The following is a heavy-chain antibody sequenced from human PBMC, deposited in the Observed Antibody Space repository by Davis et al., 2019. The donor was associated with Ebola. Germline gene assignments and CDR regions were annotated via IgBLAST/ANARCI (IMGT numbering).Heavy chain of an antibody. CDR3: ARDNFYDSSGYYFDH. V-gene: IGHV1-8*01. D-gene: IGHD3-22*01. J-gene: IGHJ4*02. CDR2: MNPDSGNT. Sequence: ASVKVSCKASGYTFTTYDINWVRQATGQGLEWMGWMNPDSGNTGYAQKFQGRITITKDTSANTVYLELRSLRSEDTALYFCARDNFYDSSGYYFDHWGQGTLVTVSS. CDR1: GYTFTTYD.